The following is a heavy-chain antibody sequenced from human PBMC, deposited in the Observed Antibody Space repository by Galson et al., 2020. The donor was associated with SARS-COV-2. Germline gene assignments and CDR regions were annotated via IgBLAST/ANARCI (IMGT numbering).Heavy chain of an antibody. D-gene: IGHD2-2*01. J-gene: IGHJ3*02. V-gene: IGHV4-4*07. Sequence: SETLSLTCTVSGGSISSYYWSWIRQPAGKGLEWIGRIYTSGSTNYNPSLKSRVTMSVDTSKNQFSLKLSSVTAADTAVYYCARDFEGQDIVVVPAAPDAFDIWGQGTMVTVSS. CDR1: GGSISSYY. CDR2: IYTSGST. CDR3: ARDFEGQDIVVVPAAPDAFDI.